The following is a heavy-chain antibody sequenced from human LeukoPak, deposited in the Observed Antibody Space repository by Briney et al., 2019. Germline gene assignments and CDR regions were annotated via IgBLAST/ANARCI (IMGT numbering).Heavy chain of an antibody. CDR1: GGSISSGDYY. V-gene: IGHV4-30-4*08. Sequence: TSETLSLTCTVSGGSISSGDYYWSWIRQPPGKGLEWIGYIYYSGSTYYNPSLKSRVTISVDTSKNQFSLRLNSVTAADTAVYYCARGGFLVQNHFDPWGQGTLVTVSS. CDR3: ARGGFLVQNHFDP. J-gene: IGHJ5*02. CDR2: IYYSGST. D-gene: IGHD3-3*01.